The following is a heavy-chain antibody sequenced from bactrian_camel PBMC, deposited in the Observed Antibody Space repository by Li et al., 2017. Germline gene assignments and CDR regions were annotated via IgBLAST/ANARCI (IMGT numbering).Heavy chain of an antibody. V-gene: IGHV3S53*01. D-gene: IGHD5*01. Sequence: HVQLVESGGGSVQAGGSLTLSCVVRGYMYNTLRRTSLGWFRQVPGKEREGVATIDAGGDTRYSDSVKGRFTISRDNEKNTIYLQMNDLKPEYTAMSYCAVYRSGDGGVGT. CDR1: GYMYNTLRRTS. CDR2: IDAGGDT.